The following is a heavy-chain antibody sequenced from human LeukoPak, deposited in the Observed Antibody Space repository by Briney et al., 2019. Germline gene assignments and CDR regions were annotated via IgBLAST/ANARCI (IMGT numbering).Heavy chain of an antibody. CDR3: AKDYDILTGYFLRLAFDI. Sequence: GGSLRLSCAASGFTFSSYAMSWVRQAPGKGLEWVSAISGSGGSTYYADSVKGRFTISRDNSKNTLYLQMNSLRAEDTAVYYCAKDYDILTGYFLRLAFDIWGQGTMVTVSS. D-gene: IGHD3-9*01. CDR1: GFTFSSYA. V-gene: IGHV3-23*01. CDR2: ISGSGGST. J-gene: IGHJ3*02.